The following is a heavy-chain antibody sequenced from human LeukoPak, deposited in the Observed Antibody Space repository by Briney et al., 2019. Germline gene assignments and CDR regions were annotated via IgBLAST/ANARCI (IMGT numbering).Heavy chain of an antibody. D-gene: IGHD2-2*02. J-gene: IGHJ5*02. CDR3: ARVVVVPAAIEVDWFDP. CDR1: GGSISSGSYY. V-gene: IGHV4-61*02. CDR2: IYTSGST. Sequence: SQTLSLTCTVSGGSISSGSYYWSWIRQPAGKGLEWIGRIYTSGSTNYNPSLKSRVTISVDTSKNQFSLKLSSVTAADTAVYYCARVVVVPAAIEVDWFDPWGQGTLVTVSS.